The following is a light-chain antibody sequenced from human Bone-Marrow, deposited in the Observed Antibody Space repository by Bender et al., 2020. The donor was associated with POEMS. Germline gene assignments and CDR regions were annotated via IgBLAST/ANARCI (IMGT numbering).Light chain of an antibody. J-gene: IGLJ3*02. Sequence: QSALTQPRSVSGSPGQSVTISCTGTTNDVGGYNYVSWYQQHPGKAPKLMIFDVSQRPSGVPDRFSGSRSGASASLAITGLQAEDEADYYCQSYDSSLSWVFGGGTKLTVL. CDR3: QSYDSSLSWV. CDR2: DVS. V-gene: IGLV2-11*01. CDR1: TNDVGGYNY.